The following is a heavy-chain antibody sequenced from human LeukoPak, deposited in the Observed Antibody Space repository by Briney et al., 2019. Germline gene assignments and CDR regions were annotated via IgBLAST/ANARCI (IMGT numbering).Heavy chain of an antibody. CDR2: ISSSSSYI. V-gene: IGHV3-21*01. J-gene: IGHJ3*02. CDR3: ARAYLVGDAFDI. CDR1: GFTFSSYS. D-gene: IGHD1-26*01. Sequence: PERSLRLSCAASGFTFSSYSMNWVRQAPGKGLEWVSSISSSSSYIYYADSVKGRFTISRDNAKNSLYLQMNSLRAEDTAVYYCARAYLVGDAFDIWGQGTMVTVSS.